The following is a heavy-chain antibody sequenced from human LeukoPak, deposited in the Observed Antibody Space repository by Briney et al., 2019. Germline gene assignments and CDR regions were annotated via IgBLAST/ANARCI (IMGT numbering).Heavy chain of an antibody. Sequence: SGPTLALPSPTPTLSCTFSGFSLICSVVRVGWSRQPLGKVLEWIALIYWDDDKRYSPSLKSRLTITKDTSKNQVVLTMPDMDPVDTATYYCAHRRSGSYFDYWGQGTLVTVSS. CDR2: IYWDDDK. CDR3: AHRRSGSYFDY. V-gene: IGHV2-5*02. D-gene: IGHD5-12*01. J-gene: IGHJ4*02. CDR1: GFSLICSVVR.